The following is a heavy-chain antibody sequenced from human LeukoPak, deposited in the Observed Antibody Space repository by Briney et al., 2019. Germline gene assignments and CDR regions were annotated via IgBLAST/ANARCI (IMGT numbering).Heavy chain of an antibody. J-gene: IGHJ5*02. D-gene: IGHD3-10*01. V-gene: IGHV3-23*01. CDR3: AKDLWFGGPNNWFDP. Sequence: GGSLRLSCAASGFTSSDYTMNWVRQSPGKGLEWVSAISGSGGSTYYADSVKGRFTISRDNSKNTLYLQMNSLRAEDTAVYYCAKDLWFGGPNNWFDPWGQGTLVTVSS. CDR1: GFTSSDYT. CDR2: ISGSGGST.